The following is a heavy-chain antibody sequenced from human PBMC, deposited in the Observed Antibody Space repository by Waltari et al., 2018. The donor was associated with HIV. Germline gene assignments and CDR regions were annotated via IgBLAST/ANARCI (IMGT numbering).Heavy chain of an antibody. D-gene: IGHD2-21*02. Sequence: QVQLQESGPGLVKPSQTLSLTCTVSGGSISSGDYYWRWIRQPPGKGLEWIGYIYYSGSTYYNPSLKSRVTISVDTSKNQFSLKLSSVTAADTAVYYCAREPMVVTAIWWYFDLWGRGTLVTVSS. V-gene: IGHV4-30-4*01. CDR3: AREPMVVTAIWWYFDL. J-gene: IGHJ2*01. CDR1: GGSISSGDYY. CDR2: IYYSGST.